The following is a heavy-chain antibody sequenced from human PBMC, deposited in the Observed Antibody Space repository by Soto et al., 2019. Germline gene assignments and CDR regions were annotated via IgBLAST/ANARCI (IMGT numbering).Heavy chain of an antibody. Sequence: EVQLVESGGGLVQPGGSLRLSCAASGFTLSTYTMNWVRQAPGKGLDWVSYISSSSDTIYYADSVEGRFTISRDNARNSLYLQTSSLRAEKTAVYLGARRPYSSSCGVDYWGQGTLVTVAS. D-gene: IGHD6-13*01. CDR1: GFTLSTYT. V-gene: IGHV3-48*01. CDR3: ARRPYSSSCGVDY. J-gene: IGHJ4*02. CDR2: ISSSSDTI.